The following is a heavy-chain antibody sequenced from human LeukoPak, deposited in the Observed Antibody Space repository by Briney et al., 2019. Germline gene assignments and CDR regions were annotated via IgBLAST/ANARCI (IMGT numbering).Heavy chain of an antibody. D-gene: IGHD3-10*01. CDR3: ARSGYYYGSGSQLDY. CDR2: IYYSGST. Sequence: PSETLSLTCTVSGGSISSYYWTWIRQPPGKGLEWIGYIYYSGSTNYNPSLKSRVTISVDTSNNQFSLKLSSVTAADTAVYYCARSGYYYGSGSQLDYWGQGTLVTVSS. J-gene: IGHJ4*02. CDR1: GGSISSYY. V-gene: IGHV4-59*12.